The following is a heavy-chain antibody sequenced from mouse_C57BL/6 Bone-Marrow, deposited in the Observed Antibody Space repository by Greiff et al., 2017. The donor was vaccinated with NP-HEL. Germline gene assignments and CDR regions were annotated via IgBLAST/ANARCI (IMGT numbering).Heavy chain of an antibody. J-gene: IGHJ1*03. V-gene: IGHV1-64*01. Sequence: QVQLQQPGAELVKPGASVKLSCKASGYTFTSYWMHWVRQRPGQGLEWIGMIHPNSGSTNYNEKFKSKATLTVDKASSTAYMQLSRLTSEDSAVYDCASLGSPSYWYFEGWGTATTVT. CDR3: ASLGSPSYWYFEG. CDR1: GYTFTSYW. D-gene: IGHD3-3*01. CDR2: IHPNSGST.